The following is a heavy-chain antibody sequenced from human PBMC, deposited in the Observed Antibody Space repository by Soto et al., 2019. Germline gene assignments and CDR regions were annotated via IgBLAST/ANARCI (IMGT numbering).Heavy chain of an antibody. V-gene: IGHV4-61*08. CDR2: IYYSGST. J-gene: IGHJ3*02. CDR3: ARDHYCSGGSCPDDAFDI. CDR1: GGSISSGGYY. D-gene: IGHD2-15*01. Sequence: SETLSLTCTVSGGSISSGGYYWSWLRQHPGKGLEWIGYIYYSGSTNYNPSLKSRVTISVDTSKNQFSLKLSSVTAADTAVYYCARDHYCSGGSCPDDAFDIWGQGTMVTVSS.